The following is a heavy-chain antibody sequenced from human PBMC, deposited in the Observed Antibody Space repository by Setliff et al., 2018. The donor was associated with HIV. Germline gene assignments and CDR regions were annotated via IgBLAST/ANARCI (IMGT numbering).Heavy chain of an antibody. Sequence: PSETLSLTCTVSGDSMSSFYWSWIRQTPGKGLEWLGYVYYRGSTNYNPSLNSRVTISVDPSKNQFSLKLTSVTAADTAVYYCASRPRGTFSLGYWGQGTRVTVSS. CDR1: GDSMSSFY. J-gene: IGHJ4*02. CDR3: ASRPRGTFSLGY. V-gene: IGHV4-59*08. D-gene: IGHD3-16*01. CDR2: VYYRGST.